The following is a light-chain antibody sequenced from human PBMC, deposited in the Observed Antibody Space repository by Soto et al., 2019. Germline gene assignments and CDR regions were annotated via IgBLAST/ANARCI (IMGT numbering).Light chain of an antibody. CDR3: QQRSNWPLT. CDR1: QSVTSY. CDR2: DAS. Sequence: EIVFTQAPATRSLSPGEGATLSCRPSQSVTSYSASYQQKRGQAPRLLIYDASNRAPGIPARFSGSGPGTDLPLTISSLEPEDFAVYYCQQRSNWPLTSGGGTKVDIK. V-gene: IGKV3-11*01. J-gene: IGKJ4*01.